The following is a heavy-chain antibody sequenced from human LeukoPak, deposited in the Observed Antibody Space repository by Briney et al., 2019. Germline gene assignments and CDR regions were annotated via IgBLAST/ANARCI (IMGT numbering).Heavy chain of an antibody. CDR2: IYYSGST. D-gene: IGHD4-23*01. Sequence: SETLSLTCTVSGGSISGYYWSWIRQPPGKGLEWIGYIYYSGSTNYNPSLYSRVTISLDTSKNQFSLKLSSVTAADTAVYFCARSGTRSGGAFDIWGQGTMVTVSS. CDR3: ARSGTRSGGAFDI. J-gene: IGHJ3*02. CDR1: GGSISGYY. V-gene: IGHV4-59*08.